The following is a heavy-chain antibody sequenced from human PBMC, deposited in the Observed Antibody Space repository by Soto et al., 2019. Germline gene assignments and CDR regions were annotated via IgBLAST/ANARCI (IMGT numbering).Heavy chain of an antibody. CDR2: ISSSGSTI. CDR3: ARVNAVPAVGTDFYYYDLDV. Sequence: GGSLRLSCAASGFSFSNYEMHWVRQAPGKGLEWVSYISSSGSTIYYADSVRGRFTISRDNSKNSLYLQMNSLRAEDTALYYCARVNAVPAVGTDFYYYDLDVWGQGTTVTVSS. D-gene: IGHD6-13*01. J-gene: IGHJ6*01. CDR1: GFSFSNYE. V-gene: IGHV3-48*03.